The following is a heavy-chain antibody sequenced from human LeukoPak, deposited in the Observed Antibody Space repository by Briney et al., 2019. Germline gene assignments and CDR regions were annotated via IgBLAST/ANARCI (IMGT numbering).Heavy chain of an antibody. CDR3: AAGYRTRVQLSYYYGMDV. J-gene: IGHJ6*02. D-gene: IGHD5-24*01. V-gene: IGHV1-69*04. Sequence: ASVKVSCKASGGTFSSYAIGWVRQAPGQGLEWMGRIIPILRIANYAQKFQGRVTITADKSTSTAYMELSSLRSEDTAVYYCAAGYRTRVQLSYYYGMDVWGQGTTVTVSS. CDR1: GGTFSSYA. CDR2: IIPILRIA.